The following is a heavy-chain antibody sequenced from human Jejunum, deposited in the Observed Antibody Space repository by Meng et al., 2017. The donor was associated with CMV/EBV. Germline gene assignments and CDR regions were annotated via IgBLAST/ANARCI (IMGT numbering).Heavy chain of an antibody. Sequence: FPFGTYWMHWVRLAPGKEPVWISHISADGSKIKCADSVTGRFTVSRDNAKNTLYLQMNNLRAEDTAVYYCARPPSLWDYGSLDAFDLWGQGTLVTVSS. J-gene: IGHJ4*02. CDR2: ISADGSKI. D-gene: IGHD3-3*01. V-gene: IGHV3-74*03. CDR1: FPFGTYW. CDR3: ARPPSLWDYGSLDAFDL.